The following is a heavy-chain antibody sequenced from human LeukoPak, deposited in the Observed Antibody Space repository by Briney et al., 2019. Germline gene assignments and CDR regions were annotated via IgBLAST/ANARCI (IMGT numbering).Heavy chain of an antibody. CDR1: GGSISSGDYY. CDR3: ARTGGTIDY. Sequence: SETLSLTCTVSGGSISSGDYYWSWIRRPPGKGLERIGYIYYSGSTYYNPSLKSRVTISVDTSKNQFSLKLNSVTAADTAVYYCARTGGTIDYWGQGTLVTVSS. D-gene: IGHD2-8*02. V-gene: IGHV4-30-4*01. J-gene: IGHJ4*02. CDR2: IYYSGST.